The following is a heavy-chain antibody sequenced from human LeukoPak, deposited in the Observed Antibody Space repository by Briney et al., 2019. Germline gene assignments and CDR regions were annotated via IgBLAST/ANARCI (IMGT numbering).Heavy chain of an antibody. Sequence: GESLKISCAGSGYSFPSYWIAWVRQMPGKGLECMGIIYPGDSDTRYSPSFQGQVTISADKSITTAYLQWSSLKASDTAMYYCARQEYSSSVPDYWGQGTLVTVSS. V-gene: IGHV5-51*01. D-gene: IGHD6-6*01. CDR2: IYPGDSDT. J-gene: IGHJ4*02. CDR3: ARQEYSSSVPDY. CDR1: GYSFPSYW.